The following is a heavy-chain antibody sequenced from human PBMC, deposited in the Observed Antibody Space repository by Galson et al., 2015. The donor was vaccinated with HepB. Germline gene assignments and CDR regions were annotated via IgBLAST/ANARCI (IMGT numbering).Heavy chain of an antibody. D-gene: IGHD5-18*01. J-gene: IGHJ4*02. CDR1: GFGFRHYG. V-gene: IGHV3-30*18. Sequence: SLRLSCAASGFGFRHYGIHWVRQAPGKGLEWVAAVSYDGDKKSYADSVKGRFTISRDNSKDTLYLQMNSLRIEDTAVYYCAKDERAFSYGASFDSWGQGTLVSVPS. CDR3: AKDERAFSYGASFDS. CDR2: VSYDGDKK.